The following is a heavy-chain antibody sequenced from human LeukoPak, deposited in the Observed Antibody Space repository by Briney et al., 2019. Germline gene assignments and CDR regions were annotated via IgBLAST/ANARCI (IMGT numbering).Heavy chain of an antibody. J-gene: IGHJ4*02. Sequence: QPGGSLRLSCAGSGFTFSSYAMSWVRQAPGKGLEWVSDISGAGDRTYYADSVKGRFTISRDNSKNTLYQQMTSLRAEDTAIYYCAKARIPSGNGYYSDWGQGVLVTVSS. CDR2: ISGAGDRT. CDR1: GFTFSSYA. D-gene: IGHD3-22*01. CDR3: AKARIPSGNGYYSD. V-gene: IGHV3-23*01.